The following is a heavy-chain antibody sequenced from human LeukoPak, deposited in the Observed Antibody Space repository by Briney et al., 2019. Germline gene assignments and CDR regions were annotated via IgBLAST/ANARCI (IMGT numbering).Heavy chain of an antibody. J-gene: IGHJ3*02. Sequence: GSLRLSCAASGFTFSSYAMSWVRQAPGKGLEWVSAISGSGGSTYYADSVKGRFTISRDNSKNSLYLQMSSLRAEDTAVYYCARRPNDFWSGLDTFDIWGQGTMVTVSS. CDR1: GFTFSSYA. CDR3: ARRPNDFWSGLDTFDI. V-gene: IGHV3-23*01. D-gene: IGHD3-3*01. CDR2: ISGSGGST.